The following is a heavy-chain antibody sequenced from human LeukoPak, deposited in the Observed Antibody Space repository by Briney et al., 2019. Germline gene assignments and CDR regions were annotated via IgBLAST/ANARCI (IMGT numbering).Heavy chain of an antibody. D-gene: IGHD6-13*01. Sequence: ASVKVSCKASGGTFSSYAISWVRQAPGQGLEWIGVIIPIFGTANYAQKFQGRVTITADESTSTAYMELSNLRSEDTAVYYCARELAAAGYGFDYWGQGTLVTVSS. CDR3: ARELAAAGYGFDY. CDR1: GGTFSSYA. V-gene: IGHV1-69*13. CDR2: IIPIFGTA. J-gene: IGHJ4*02.